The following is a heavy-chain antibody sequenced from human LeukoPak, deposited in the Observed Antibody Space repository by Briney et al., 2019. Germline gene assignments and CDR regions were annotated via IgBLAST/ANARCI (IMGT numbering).Heavy chain of an antibody. CDR1: GGSISSYY. V-gene: IGHV4-4*07. Sequence: PSETLSLTCTVSGGSISSYYWSWIRQPAGKGLEWIGRIYTSGSTNYNPSLKSRVTMSVDTSKNQFSLKLSSVTAADTAVYYCARDGGASAVTTADYYYYGMDVWGQGTTVTVSS. CDR3: ARDGGASAVTTADYYYYGMDV. J-gene: IGHJ6*02. CDR2: IYTSGST. D-gene: IGHD4-11*01.